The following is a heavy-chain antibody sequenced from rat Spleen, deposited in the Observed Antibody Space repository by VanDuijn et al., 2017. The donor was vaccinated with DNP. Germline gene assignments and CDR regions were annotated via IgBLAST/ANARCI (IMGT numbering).Heavy chain of an antibody. Sequence: EVQLVESGGGLVQPGRSLKLSCAASGFTFSNYEMAWVRQAPTKGMEWVASINPIGGSSYYRASVKCRFTISRDNAKSTLYLQMDSLRSEDTATYYCATHAHWFAYWGQGTLVTVSS. CDR2: INPIGGSS. CDR3: ATHAHWFAY. V-gene: IGHV5-25*01. CDR1: GFTFSNYE. J-gene: IGHJ3*01.